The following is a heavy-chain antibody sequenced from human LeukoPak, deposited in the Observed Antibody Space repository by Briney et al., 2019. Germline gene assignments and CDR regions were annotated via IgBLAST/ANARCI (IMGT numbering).Heavy chain of an antibody. CDR3: ATVLYNDSSGYWFDA. CDR1: GGAISSYY. J-gene: IGHJ5*02. D-gene: IGHD3-22*01. CDR2: IYYSGSA. Sequence: PSETLSLTCTVSGGAISSYYWSWIRQPPGKGQEWVGDIYYSGSAHSNPSLKSRVVISVDTHKNQFSLTLSSVTAADTAVYYCATVLYNDSSGYWFDAWGQGTLVTASS. V-gene: IGHV4-59*01.